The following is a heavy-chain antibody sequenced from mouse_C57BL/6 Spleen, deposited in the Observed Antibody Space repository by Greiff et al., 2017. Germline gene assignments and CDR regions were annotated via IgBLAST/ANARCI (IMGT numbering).Heavy chain of an antibody. CDR1: GFTFSDYY. CDR2: INYDGSST. D-gene: IGHD1-1*01. J-gene: IGHJ1*03. V-gene: IGHV5-16*01. Sequence: EVKVEESEGGLVQPGSSMKLSCTASGFTFSDYYMAWVRQVPEKGLEWVANINYDGSSTYYLDSLKSRFIISRDNAKNMLYLQMSSLKSEDTATYYCARETFITANWYFDVWGTGTTVTVSS. CDR3: ARETFITANWYFDV.